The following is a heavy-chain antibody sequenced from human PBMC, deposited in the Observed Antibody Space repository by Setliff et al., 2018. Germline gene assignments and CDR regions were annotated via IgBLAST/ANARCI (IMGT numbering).Heavy chain of an antibody. D-gene: IGHD3-22*01. Sequence: GASVKVSCKASGYTFTSYAMHWVRQAPGQRLEWMGWINAGNGNTKYSQKFQGRVTITRDASASTAYMELSSLRSEDTAVYYCARGEYYYDSSGYYLWNIWGQGTMVTVSS. CDR2: INAGNGNT. CDR1: GYTFTSYA. CDR3: ARGEYYYDSSGYYLWNI. V-gene: IGHV1-3*01. J-gene: IGHJ3*02.